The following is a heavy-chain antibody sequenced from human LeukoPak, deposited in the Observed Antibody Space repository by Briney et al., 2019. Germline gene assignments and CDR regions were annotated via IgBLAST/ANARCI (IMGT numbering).Heavy chain of an antibody. Sequence: KPSETLSLTCTVSGASISSGLHYWNWIRQSAGKGLEWIGRIYTSGNSNYNPSLKSRVTMSVDTSKNQFSLKLSSVTAADTAVYYCARDQYYYDSSGYLFDYWGQGTLVTVSS. V-gene: IGHV4-61*02. CDR1: GASISSGLHY. D-gene: IGHD3-22*01. CDR3: ARDQYYYDSSGYLFDY. J-gene: IGHJ4*02. CDR2: IYTSGNS.